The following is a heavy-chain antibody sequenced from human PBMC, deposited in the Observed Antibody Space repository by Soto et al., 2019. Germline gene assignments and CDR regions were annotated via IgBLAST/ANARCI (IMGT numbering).Heavy chain of an antibody. CDR1: GGTFSSYA. J-gene: IGHJ3*02. D-gene: IGHD6-19*01. CDR3: ALVYSSGWYDAFDI. V-gene: IGHV1-69*01. Sequence: GGSLRLSCAASGGTFSSYAISWVRQAPGQGLEWMGGIIPIFGTANYAQKFQGRVTITADASTSTAYMELSSLRSDDTAVYYCALVYSSGWYDAFDIWGQGTMVTVSS. CDR2: IIPIFGTA.